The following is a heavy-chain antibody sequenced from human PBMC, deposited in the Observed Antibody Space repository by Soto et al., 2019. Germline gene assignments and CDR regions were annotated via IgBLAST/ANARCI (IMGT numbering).Heavy chain of an antibody. CDR1: GFTFTSHS. Sequence: LRLSFAASGFTFTSHSINWVRQVPGRGLEWISYITSGSTTIYYGDSVKGRFTISRDNAKNSVYLQMSSLRDEDTAVYYCARSCSGGGCYRQTDYWGQGTLVTVSS. V-gene: IGHV3-48*02. D-gene: IGHD2-15*01. CDR2: ITSGSTTI. J-gene: IGHJ4*02. CDR3: ARSCSGGGCYRQTDY.